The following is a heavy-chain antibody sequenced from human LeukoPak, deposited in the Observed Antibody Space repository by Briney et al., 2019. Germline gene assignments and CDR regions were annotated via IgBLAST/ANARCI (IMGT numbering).Heavy chain of an antibody. J-gene: IGHJ3*02. D-gene: IGHD5-24*01. V-gene: IGHV4-39*01. Sequence: SETLSLTCTVSGGSIISSDYHWGWVRQPPGKGLEWIGTISYSGNTDYNPSLRSRVTISVDTSKNQLSLKLSSVTAADTAVYYCARRNKRWLQFSLGAFDIWGQGTMVTVSS. CDR1: GGSIISSDYH. CDR2: ISYSGNT. CDR3: ARRNKRWLQFSLGAFDI.